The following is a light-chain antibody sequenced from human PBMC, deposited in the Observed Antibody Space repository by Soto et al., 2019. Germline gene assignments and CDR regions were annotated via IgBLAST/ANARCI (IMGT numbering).Light chain of an antibody. CDR1: HVVSNY. J-gene: IGKJ2*01. CDR2: AVS. Sequence: AVQMTQSPSSLSASIGDTVTITCRASHVVSNYLAWYQQKPGNPPKALIYAVSFLQSGVPSRFSGSGSGTDFSLTISFLQSEDFATYYCQHYYSYPYTFGQGTTLE. CDR3: QHYYSYPYT. V-gene: IGKV1-8*01.